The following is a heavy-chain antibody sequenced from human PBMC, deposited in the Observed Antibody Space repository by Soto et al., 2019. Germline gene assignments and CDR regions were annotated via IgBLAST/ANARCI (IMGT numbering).Heavy chain of an antibody. D-gene: IGHD3-10*01. CDR3: AKSAGEGPLDWFDP. V-gene: IGHV3-30*18. Sequence: GGSLRLSCEGSGFTFSTSAMSWVRQVPGKGLEWVAVISYDGSNKYYADSVKGRFTISRDNSKNTLYLQMNSLRAEDTAVYYCAKSAGEGPLDWFDPRGQGTLVTGSS. CDR2: ISYDGSNK. CDR1: GFTFSTSA. J-gene: IGHJ5*02.